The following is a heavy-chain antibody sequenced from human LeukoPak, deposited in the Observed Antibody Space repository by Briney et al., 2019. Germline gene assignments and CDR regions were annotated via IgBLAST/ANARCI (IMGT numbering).Heavy chain of an antibody. CDR1: GGSISSYY. D-gene: IGHD3-3*01. V-gene: IGHV4-59*01. J-gene: IGHJ6*02. CDR3: ARWPYDFWSGYYYYYYGMDV. Sequence: SETLSLTCTVSGGSISSYYWSWIRQPPGKGLEWIGYIYYSGSTNYNPSLKSRVTISVDTSKNQFSLKLSSVTAADTAVYYCARWPYDFWSGYYYYYYGMDVWGQGTTVTVSS. CDR2: IYYSGST.